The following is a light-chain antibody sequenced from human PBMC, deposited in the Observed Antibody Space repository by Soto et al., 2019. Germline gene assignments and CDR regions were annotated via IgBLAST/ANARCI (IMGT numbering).Light chain of an antibody. J-gene: IGKJ4*01. CDR3: QQYNSWPPLT. CDR1: QNVNSN. CDR2: GAY. Sequence: EIVMTQSPATVSVSPGERATLSCRASQNVNSNLAWYQQKPGQPPRLLIYGAYTRATGVPARFSGSGSGTEFTLTIKSLQSEDFAVYYCQQYNSWPPLTFGGGTKVEIK. V-gene: IGKV3-15*01.